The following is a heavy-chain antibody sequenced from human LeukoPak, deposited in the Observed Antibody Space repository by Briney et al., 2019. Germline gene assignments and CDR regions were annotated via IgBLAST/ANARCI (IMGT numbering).Heavy chain of an antibody. J-gene: IGHJ6*02. CDR3: ARGVPAAHTYYYYGMDV. D-gene: IGHD2-2*01. CDR2: ISAYNGNT. V-gene: IGHV1-18*01. CDR1: GYTFTSYG. Sequence: ASVKVSCKASGYTFTSYGISWVRQAPGQGLEWMGWISAYNGNTNYAQKLQGRVTMTTDTSTSTAHMELRSLRSDDTAVCYCARGVPAAHTYYYYGMDVWGQGTTVTVSS.